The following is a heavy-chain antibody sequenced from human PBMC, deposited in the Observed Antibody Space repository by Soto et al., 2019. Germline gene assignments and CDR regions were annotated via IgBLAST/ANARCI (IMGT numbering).Heavy chain of an antibody. Sequence: TLSLTCTFSGGSISSGGYYWNWLRQHPGKGLEWIGYIYYSGSTYYNPSLKSRVTISLDTSKNQFSLKLSSVTAADTAVYYCAREQINWGQGTLVTVSS. V-gene: IGHV4-31*03. CDR1: GGSISSGGYY. CDR2: IYYSGST. D-gene: IGHD3-16*01. J-gene: IGHJ4*02. CDR3: AREQIN.